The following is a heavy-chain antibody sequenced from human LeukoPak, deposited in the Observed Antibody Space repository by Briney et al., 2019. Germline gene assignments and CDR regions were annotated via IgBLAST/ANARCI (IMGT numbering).Heavy chain of an antibody. CDR2: IYYTGSN. CDR3: AGGMVTIPDFDY. J-gene: IGHJ4*02. V-gene: IGHV4-59*01. Sequence: PSATLSLTCTVSGGSISSYHLSWVRQPPGQGLEWIGYIYYTGSNNYTSFLNRRVTISVDTYKNQFSLKLTSVTAADTAVYYCAGGMVTIPDFDYWGQGTLVTVSS. CDR1: GGSISSYH. D-gene: IGHD2-21*02.